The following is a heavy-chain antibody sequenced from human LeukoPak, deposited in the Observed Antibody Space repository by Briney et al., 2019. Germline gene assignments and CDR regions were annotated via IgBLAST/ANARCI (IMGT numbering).Heavy chain of an antibody. CDR2: IYTNTGNP. J-gene: IGHJ4*02. CDR1: GYTFTSYY. V-gene: IGHV7-4-1*02. Sequence: ASVKVSCKASGYTFTSYYMHWVRQAPGQGLEWMGWIYTNTGNPTYAQGFTGRFVFSLDTSVSTAYLQISSLKAEDTAVYYCARSYYYEQYYFDYWGQGTLVTVSS. D-gene: IGHD3-22*01. CDR3: ARSYYYEQYYFDY.